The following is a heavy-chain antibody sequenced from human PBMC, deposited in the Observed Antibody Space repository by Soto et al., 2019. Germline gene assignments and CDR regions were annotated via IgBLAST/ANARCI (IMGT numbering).Heavy chain of an antibody. D-gene: IGHD6-6*01. J-gene: IGHJ5*02. Sequence: SETLSLTCAVYGGSFSGYYWSWIRQPPGKGLEWIGEINHSGSTNYNPSLKSRVTISVDTSKNQFSLKLSSVTAADTAVYYCARGRSIAARRYWFDPWGQGTLVTVSS. V-gene: IGHV4-34*01. CDR1: GGSFSGYY. CDR3: ARGRSIAARRYWFDP. CDR2: INHSGST.